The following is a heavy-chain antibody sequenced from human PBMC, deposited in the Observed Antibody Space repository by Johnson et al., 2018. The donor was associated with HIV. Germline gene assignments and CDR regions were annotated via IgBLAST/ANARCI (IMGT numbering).Heavy chain of an antibody. V-gene: IGHV3-30*03. J-gene: IGHJ3*02. Sequence: QVQLVESGGGLVKPGGSLRLSCAASGFTFSSYGMHWVRQAPGKGPEWVAVISYDGSNKYYADSVKGRFTISRDNSKNTLYLQMNSLRAEDTAVYYCARGSLSGSPDIWGQGTMVTVSS. CDR1: GFTFSSYG. CDR3: ARGSLSGSPDI. CDR2: ISYDGSNK. D-gene: IGHD1-26*01.